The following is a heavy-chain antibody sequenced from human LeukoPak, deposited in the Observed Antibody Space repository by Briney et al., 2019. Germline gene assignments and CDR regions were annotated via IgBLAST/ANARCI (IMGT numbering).Heavy chain of an antibody. D-gene: IGHD2-21*01. CDR3: ARAAYCGGDCYTFDY. CDR1: GGTFSSYA. Sequence: ASVKVSCKASGGTFSSYAISWVRQAPGQGLEWMGGIIPIFGTANYAQKFQGRVTITADESTSTAYMELSSLRSEDTAVYYCARAAYCGGDCYTFDYGGQGTLVTVSS. J-gene: IGHJ4*02. CDR2: IIPIFGTA. V-gene: IGHV1-69*13.